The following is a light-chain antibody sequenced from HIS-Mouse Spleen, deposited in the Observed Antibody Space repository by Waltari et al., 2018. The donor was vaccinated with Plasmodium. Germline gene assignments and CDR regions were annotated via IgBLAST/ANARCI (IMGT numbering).Light chain of an antibody. CDR3: QQYGSSPPYT. CDR2: GAS. Sequence: EIVLTQSPGTLSLSPGERATLSCRASQSVSSSYLAWYQQKPGQAPRLLIYGASSRATGIADRFSVSGSGTDFTLTISRLEPEDFAVYYCQQYGSSPPYTFGQGTKLEIK. J-gene: IGKJ2*01. CDR1: QSVSSSY. V-gene: IGKV3-20*01.